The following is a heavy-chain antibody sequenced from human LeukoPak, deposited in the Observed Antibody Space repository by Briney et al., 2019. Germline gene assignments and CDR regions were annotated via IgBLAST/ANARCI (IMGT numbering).Heavy chain of an antibody. J-gene: IGHJ5*02. CDR2: ISHSGST. CDR3: ARGSSLRGYSGYERDENWFDP. CDR1: GGSFSGYY. V-gene: IGHV4-34*01. D-gene: IGHD5-12*01. Sequence: PSETLSLTCAVYGGSFSGYYWSWIRQPPGKGLEWIGEISHSGSTNYNPSLKSRVTISVDTSKNQFSLKLSSVTAADTAVYYCARGSSLRGYSGYERDENWFDPWGQGTLVTVSS.